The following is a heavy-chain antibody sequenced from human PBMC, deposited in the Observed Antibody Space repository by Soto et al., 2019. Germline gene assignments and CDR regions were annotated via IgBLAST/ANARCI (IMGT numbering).Heavy chain of an antibody. Sequence: ESGGGLVQPGRSLRLSCAASGFTFDDYAMHWVRQAPGKGLEWVSGISWNSGSIGYADSVKGRFTISRDNAKNSLYLQMNSLRAEDTALYYCAKSGPLWFGELVGWFDPWGQGTLVIVSS. CDR1: GFTFDDYA. CDR2: ISWNSGSI. J-gene: IGHJ5*02. V-gene: IGHV3-9*01. D-gene: IGHD3-10*01. CDR3: AKSGPLWFGELVGWFDP.